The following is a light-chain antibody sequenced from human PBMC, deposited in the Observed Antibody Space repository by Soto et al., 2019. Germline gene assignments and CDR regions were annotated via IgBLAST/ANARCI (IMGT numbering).Light chain of an antibody. V-gene: IGLV2-14*01. J-gene: IGLJ2*01. CDR1: SSDVDGYNY. CDR3: SSYTSSSTVV. Sequence: QSVLTQPASVSGSPGQSNTISCTGTSSDVDGYNYVSWYQQHPGKAPKLMIYDVSNRPSGVSNRFSGSKSGNTASLTISGLQAEDEADYYCSSYTSSSTVVFGGGTKLTVL. CDR2: DVS.